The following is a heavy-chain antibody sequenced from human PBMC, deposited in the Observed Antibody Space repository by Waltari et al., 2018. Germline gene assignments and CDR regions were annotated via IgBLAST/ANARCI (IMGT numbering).Heavy chain of an antibody. CDR3: AKNGITIFGVVYYFDY. J-gene: IGHJ4*02. CDR2: ISGSGGST. Sequence: EVQLLESGGGLVQPGGSLRLSCAASGFTFRSYAMSWVRQAPGKGLEWVSAISGSGGSTYYADSVKGRFTISRDNSKNTLYLQMNSLRAEDTAVYYCAKNGITIFGVVYYFDYWGQGTLVTVSS. CDR1: GFTFRSYA. V-gene: IGHV3-23*01. D-gene: IGHD3-3*01.